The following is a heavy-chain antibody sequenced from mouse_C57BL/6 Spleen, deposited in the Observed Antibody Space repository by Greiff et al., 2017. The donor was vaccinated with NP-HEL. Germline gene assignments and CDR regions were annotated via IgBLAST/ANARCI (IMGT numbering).Heavy chain of an antibody. D-gene: IGHD3-2*02. CDR1: GYTFTNYW. CDR3: ARGGSSGYVGTWFAY. V-gene: IGHV1-63*01. J-gene: IGHJ3*01. CDR2: IYPGGGYT. Sequence: QVQLQQSGAELVRPGTSVKMSCKASGYTFTNYWIGWAKQRPGHGLEWIGDIYPGGGYTNYNEKFKGKATLTADKSSSTAYMQFSRLTSEDSAIYYCARGGSSGYVGTWFAYWGQGTLVTVSA.